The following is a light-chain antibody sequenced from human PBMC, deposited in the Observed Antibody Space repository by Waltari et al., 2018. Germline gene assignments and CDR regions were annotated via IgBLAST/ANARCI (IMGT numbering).Light chain of an antibody. V-gene: IGKV1-12*01. Sequence: DIQMTQSPSSVSASVGDRVTITGRASQGIRSWLAWFQQKPGKAPKLLIYAASRLQSGVPSWFSGSRSGTDFTLTISCLQPDDFATYYCQQANSFPLPFGGGTRVEI. J-gene: IGKJ4*01. CDR1: QGIRSW. CDR2: AAS. CDR3: QQANSFPLP.